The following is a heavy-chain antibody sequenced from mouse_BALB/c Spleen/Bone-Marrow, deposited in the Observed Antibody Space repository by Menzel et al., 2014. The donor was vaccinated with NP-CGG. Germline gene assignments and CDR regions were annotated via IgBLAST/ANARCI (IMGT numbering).Heavy chain of an antibody. D-gene: IGHD2-1*01. Sequence: QVQLQQSGPELVKPGASVKISCKASGYAFSSSWMNWVKQRPGQGLEWIGRIYPGDGDTNYNGKFKGKATLTADKSSSTAYMQLSSRTSVDSAVYFCARHAYGNSYWYFDVWGAGTTVTVSS. V-gene: IGHV1-82*01. J-gene: IGHJ1*01. CDR1: GYAFSSSW. CDR2: IYPGDGDT. CDR3: ARHAYGNSYWYFDV.